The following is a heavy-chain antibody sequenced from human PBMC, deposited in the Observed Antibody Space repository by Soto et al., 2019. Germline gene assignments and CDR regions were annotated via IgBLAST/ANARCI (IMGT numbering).Heavy chain of an antibody. CDR2: ISYDGSNK. V-gene: IGHV3-30-3*01. CDR1: GFTFSSYA. CDR3: ARPDIVVVVADPHLYGMDV. J-gene: IGHJ6*02. Sequence: PGGSLRLSCAASGFTFSSYAMHWVRQAPGKGLEWVAVISYDGSNKYYADSVKGRFTISRDNSKNTLYLQMNSLRAEDTAVYYCARPDIVVVVADPHLYGMDVWGQGTTVTVSS. D-gene: IGHD2-15*01.